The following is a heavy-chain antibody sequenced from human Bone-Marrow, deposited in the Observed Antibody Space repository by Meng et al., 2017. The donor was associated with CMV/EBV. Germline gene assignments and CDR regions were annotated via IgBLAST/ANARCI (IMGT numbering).Heavy chain of an antibody. D-gene: IGHD2-2*01. CDR1: GFTFSSYW. Sequence: GESLKISCAASGFTFSSYWMSWVRQAPGKGLEWVANIKQDGSEKYYVDSVKGRFTISRDNAKNSLYLQMNSLRAEDTAVYYCAREGAGYCSSTSCYVTYYYYVMDVWGQGTTVTVSS. CDR2: IKQDGSEK. V-gene: IGHV3-7*01. J-gene: IGHJ6*02. CDR3: AREGAGYCSSTSCYVTYYYYVMDV.